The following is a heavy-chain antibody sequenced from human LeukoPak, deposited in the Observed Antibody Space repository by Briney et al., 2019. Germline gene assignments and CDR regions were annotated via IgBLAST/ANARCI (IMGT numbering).Heavy chain of an antibody. CDR3: ARHWDEWFGELWGIDY. CDR1: GYSFTTYW. Sequence: GESLKISCKGSGYSFTTYWIGWVRQMPGKGLEWMGIIYPGDSDTRYSPSFQGQVTISADKSISTAYLQWSSLKASDTAMYYCARHWDEWFGELWGIDYWGQGTLVTVSS. CDR2: IYPGDSDT. D-gene: IGHD3-10*01. V-gene: IGHV5-51*01. J-gene: IGHJ4*02.